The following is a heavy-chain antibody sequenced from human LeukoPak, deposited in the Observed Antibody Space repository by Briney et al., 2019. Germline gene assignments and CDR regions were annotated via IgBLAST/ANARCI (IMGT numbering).Heavy chain of an antibody. CDR1: GGSISSYY. CDR3: ARAYGYYPYAFDI. D-gene: IGHD3-22*01. V-gene: IGHV4-59*01. J-gene: IGHJ3*02. CDR2: ISYSGSS. Sequence: PSETLSLTCTVSGGSISSYYWSWIRQPPGKGLEWIGYISYSGSSNCNPSLKSRVTLSVDTSRNQLSLRLSSVTAADTAVYYCARAYGYYPYAFDIWGQGTMVTVSS.